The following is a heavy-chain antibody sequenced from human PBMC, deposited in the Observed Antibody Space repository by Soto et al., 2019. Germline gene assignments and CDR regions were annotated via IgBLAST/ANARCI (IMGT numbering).Heavy chain of an antibody. CDR1: GFTFSSYA. CDR3: AKAGFSSGWSPSYFDY. Sequence: ASGGGLVQPGRSLRLSCAASGFTFSSYAMNWVRQAPGKGLEWVSAMSGTGGSTYYADSVKGRFTISRDNSKNTLYLQMNSLRVEDTAVFYCAKAGFSSGWSPSYFDYWGQGTLVTVSS. D-gene: IGHD6-19*01. CDR2: MSGTGGST. J-gene: IGHJ4*02. V-gene: IGHV3-23*01.